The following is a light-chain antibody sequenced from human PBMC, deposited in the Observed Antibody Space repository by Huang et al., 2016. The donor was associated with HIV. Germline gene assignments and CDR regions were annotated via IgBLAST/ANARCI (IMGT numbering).Light chain of an antibody. J-gene: IGKJ4*01. Sequence: EIVLTQSPATLSLSPGERATLSCRASQSVSSYLAWYQHKPGQAPWLLIYDASNRATCIPARFSGSGSGTDFTLTISSLEPEDFAVYYCQQRSNWPSLTFGGGTKVEI. CDR1: QSVSSY. CDR3: QQRSNWPSLT. CDR2: DAS. V-gene: IGKV3-11*01.